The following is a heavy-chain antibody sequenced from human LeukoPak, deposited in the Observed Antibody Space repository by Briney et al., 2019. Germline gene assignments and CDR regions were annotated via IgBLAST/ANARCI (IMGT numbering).Heavy chain of an antibody. CDR2: ISPYNGNT. CDR1: GYNFTIYS. V-gene: IGHV1-18*01. CDR3: VRRFGYDFWSGHPMGDY. D-gene: IGHD3-3*01. J-gene: IGHJ4*02. Sequence: ASVKVSCKASGYNFTIYSINWVRQAPGQGLEWMGWISPYNGNTIYAQKLQGRVTMTTDTSTSTAYMELRSLRSDDTAVYYCVRRFGYDFWSGHPMGDYWGQGTLVTVPS.